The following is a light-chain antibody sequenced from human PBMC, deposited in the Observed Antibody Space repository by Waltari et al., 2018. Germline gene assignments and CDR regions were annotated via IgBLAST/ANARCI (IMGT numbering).Light chain of an antibody. CDR3: TSYTSKNTFI. CDR2: AVR. CDR1: AIYLRGSHY. J-gene: IGLJ2*01. V-gene: IGLV2-14*03. Sequence: SALTQPASVFGSLGQSVTISCPGTAIYLRGSHYVSWYQQQSGKPPNLLIFAVRNRPSEISARFSASKSGNTASLSISGLQTEDEADYHCTSYTSKNTFIFGGGTRLTVL.